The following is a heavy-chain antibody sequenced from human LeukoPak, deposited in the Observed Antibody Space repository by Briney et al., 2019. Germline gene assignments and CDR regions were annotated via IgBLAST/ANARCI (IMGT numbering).Heavy chain of an antibody. D-gene: IGHD1-26*01. CDR3: ARAAYSGGSKGAFDI. CDR2: IYHSGST. CDR1: GYSISSGYY. J-gene: IGHJ3*02. Sequence: SETLSLTCTVSGYSISSGYYWGWIRQPPGKGLEWIGSIYHSGSTYYNPSLKSRVTISVDTSKNQFSLKLSSVTAADTAVYYCARAAYSGGSKGAFDIWGQGTMVTVSS. V-gene: IGHV4-38-2*02.